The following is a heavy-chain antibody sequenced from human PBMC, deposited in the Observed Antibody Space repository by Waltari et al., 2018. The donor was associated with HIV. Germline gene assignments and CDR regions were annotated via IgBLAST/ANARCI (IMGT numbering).Heavy chain of an antibody. V-gene: IGHV3-30*18. D-gene: IGHD2-15*01. Sequence: QVQLEESGGRVVQPGRSLRLTCVASGSTFSTSGMHWVSQAPGKGLEWVAVISYNGLNKYYVDSVKGRFTISRDNSNSTLFLQMSSLRPDDTAVYYCAKDLVTRGFFYFYGMHVWGQGTTVTVSS. CDR3: AKDLVTRGFFYFYGMHV. J-gene: IGHJ6*02. CDR2: ISYNGLNK. CDR1: GSTFSTSG.